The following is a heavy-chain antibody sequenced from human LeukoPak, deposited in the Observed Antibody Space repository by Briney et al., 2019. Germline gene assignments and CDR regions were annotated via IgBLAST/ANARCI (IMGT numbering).Heavy chain of an antibody. D-gene: IGHD3-10*02. Sequence: SETLSLTCTVSGGSISSYYWSWIRQPPGKGLEWIGYIYYSGSTNCNPSLKSRVTISVDTSKNQFSLRLSSVTAADTAVYYCAREARTMSGYYFDYWGQGTLVTVSS. V-gene: IGHV4-59*12. J-gene: IGHJ4*02. CDR2: IYYSGST. CDR1: GGSISSYY. CDR3: AREARTMSGYYFDY.